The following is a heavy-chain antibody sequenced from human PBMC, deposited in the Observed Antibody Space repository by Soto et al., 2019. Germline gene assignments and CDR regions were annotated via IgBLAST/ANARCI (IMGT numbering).Heavy chain of an antibody. D-gene: IGHD1-1*01. Sequence: GGSLRLSCAASGFTFSSYAMSWVRQAPGKGLEWVSAISGSGGSTYYADSVKGRFTISRDNSKNTLYLQMKSLRAEDTAVYYCAKEPGQLETVYYMDVWGKGTTVTVSS. V-gene: IGHV3-23*01. CDR2: ISGSGGST. CDR1: GFTFSSYA. J-gene: IGHJ6*03. CDR3: AKEPGQLETVYYMDV.